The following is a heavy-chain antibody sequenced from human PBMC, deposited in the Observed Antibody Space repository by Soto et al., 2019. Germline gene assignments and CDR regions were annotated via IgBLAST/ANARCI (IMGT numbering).Heavy chain of an antibody. D-gene: IGHD3-16*01. Sequence: QVQLVQSGDEVKKPGASVKVSCKSSGYIFVNYGIAWVRQAPGQGLEWMGWISPYTGNTHSASKVQGRLTMTTDTSTSTAYMDLGSLTSDDTAVYYCVMVDNYVTPTPQDVWGQGTTVTVSS. CDR3: VMVDNYVTPTPQDV. J-gene: IGHJ6*02. CDR2: ISPYTGNT. CDR1: GYIFVNYG. V-gene: IGHV1-18*01.